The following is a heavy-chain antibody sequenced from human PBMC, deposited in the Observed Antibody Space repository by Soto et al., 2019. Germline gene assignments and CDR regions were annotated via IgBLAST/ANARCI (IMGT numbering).Heavy chain of an antibody. CDR2: INSNSGGT. Sequence: ASVKVSCPASGYTFTGYYMHWVRQAPLQGLEWMGWINSNSGGTNYEQKFQGWVTLTRDTSISPASMALSRLRSDGTAVYYCARGPYPTRGPVIDSDHRGKDVWGQGTTV. J-gene: IGHJ6*02. CDR1: GYTFTGYY. CDR3: ARGPYPTRGPVIDSDHRGKDV. D-gene: IGHD2-21*01. V-gene: IGHV1-2*04.